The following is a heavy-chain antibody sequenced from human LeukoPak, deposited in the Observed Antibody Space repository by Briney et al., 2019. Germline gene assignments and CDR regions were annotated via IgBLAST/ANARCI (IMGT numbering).Heavy chain of an antibody. CDR1: GFSFSSYW. CDR2: IKYDGSEK. V-gene: IGHV3-7*01. CDR3: ARDVFGVVTIY. D-gene: IGHD3-3*01. Sequence: PGGSLRLSCAASGFSFSSYWMSWVRQAPGKGLEWVANIKYDGSEKYYVDSVKGRFTISRDNAKNSLYLQMNSLRVEDTAVYYCARDVFGVVTIYWGQGTLVTVSS. J-gene: IGHJ4*02.